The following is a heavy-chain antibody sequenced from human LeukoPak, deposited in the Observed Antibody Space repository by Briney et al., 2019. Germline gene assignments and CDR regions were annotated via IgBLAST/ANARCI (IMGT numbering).Heavy chain of an antibody. Sequence: SETLSLTCTVSGGSISSGGYYWSWIRQHPGKGLEWIGYVYYSGSTYYNPSLKSRVTISVDTSKNQFSLKLSSVTAADTAVYYCARVSYYDSSGSPDYWGQGTLVTVSS. CDR3: ARVSYYDSSGSPDY. CDR2: VYYSGST. D-gene: IGHD3-22*01. V-gene: IGHV4-31*03. J-gene: IGHJ4*02. CDR1: GGSISSGGYY.